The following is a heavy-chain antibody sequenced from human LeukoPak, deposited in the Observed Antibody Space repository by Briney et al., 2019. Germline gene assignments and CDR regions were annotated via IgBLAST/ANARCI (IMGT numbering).Heavy chain of an antibody. J-gene: IGHJ4*02. CDR1: GFTFSSYA. V-gene: IGHV3-30-3*01. Sequence: TGGSLRLSCAASGFTFSSYAMHGVRQAPGKGLEWVAVISYDGSNKYYADSVKGRFTISRDNSKNTLYLQMNSLRAEDTAVYYCARVRGVTRGPIDYWGQGTLVTVSS. D-gene: IGHD3-10*01. CDR2: ISYDGSNK. CDR3: ARVRGVTRGPIDY.